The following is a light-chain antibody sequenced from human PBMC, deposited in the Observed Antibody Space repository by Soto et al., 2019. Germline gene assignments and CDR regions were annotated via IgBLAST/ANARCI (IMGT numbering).Light chain of an antibody. CDR2: DAS. J-gene: IGKJ3*01. CDR3: QQYKSWPPV. Sequence: EIMMTQSPGTLSVSPGERASLSCRASQSVSSSLAWYQQKPGQAPRLLIYDASTTATGIPARFSGSGSGTEFTLTISSLQSEDSAVYYCQQYKSWPPVFGPGTKVDIK. V-gene: IGKV3-15*01. CDR1: QSVSSS.